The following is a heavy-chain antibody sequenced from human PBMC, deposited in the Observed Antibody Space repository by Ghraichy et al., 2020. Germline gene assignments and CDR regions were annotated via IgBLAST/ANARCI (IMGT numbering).Heavy chain of an antibody. CDR3: ARVLRGVVVVPAAPLGY. CDR2: INPNSGGT. CDR1: GYTFTGYY. D-gene: IGHD2-2*01. V-gene: IGHV1-2*02. J-gene: IGHJ4*02. Sequence: ASVKVSCKASGYTFTGYYMHWVRQAPGQGLEWMGWINPNSGGTNYAQKFQGRVTMTRDTSISTAYMELSRLRSDDTAVYYCARVLRGVVVVPAAPLGYWGQGTLVTVSS.